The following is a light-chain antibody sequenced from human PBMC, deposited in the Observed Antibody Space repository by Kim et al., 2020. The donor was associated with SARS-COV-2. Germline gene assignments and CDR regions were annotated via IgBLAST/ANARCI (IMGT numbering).Light chain of an antibody. CDR2: GAS. CDR3: QQYNNWPGRT. Sequence: SPGERATLSCRASQSVSSNLAWYQQKPGQAPRLLIYGASTRATGIPARFSGSGSGTEFTLTISSLQSEDFAVYYCQQYNNWPGRTFGQGTKVEIK. CDR1: QSVSSN. J-gene: IGKJ1*01. V-gene: IGKV3-15*01.